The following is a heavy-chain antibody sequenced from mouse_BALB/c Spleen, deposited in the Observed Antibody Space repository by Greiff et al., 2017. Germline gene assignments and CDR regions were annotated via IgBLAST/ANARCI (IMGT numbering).Heavy chain of an antibody. CDR2: IYPGNVNT. V-gene: IGHV1S56*01. CDR1: GYTFTSYY. CDR3: ARQTTVVAYYFDY. Sequence: QVQLQQSGPELVKPGASVRISCKASGYTFTSYYIHWVKQRPGQGLEWIGWIYPGNVNTKYNEKFKGKATLTADKSSSTAYMQLSSLTSEDSAVYFCARQTTVVAYYFDYWGQGTTLTVSS. D-gene: IGHD1-1*01. J-gene: IGHJ2*01.